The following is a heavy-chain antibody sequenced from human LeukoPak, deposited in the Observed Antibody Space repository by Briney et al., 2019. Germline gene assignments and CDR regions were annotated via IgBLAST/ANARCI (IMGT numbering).Heavy chain of an antibody. V-gene: IGHV4-61*08. J-gene: IGHJ4*02. Sequence: SQTLSLTCTVSGDSISSGGYYWSWIRQPPGKGLEWIGYIYYSGSTNYNPSLKSRVTISVDTSKNKFSLKLNSVTAADTAVYFCARDRGDYGGSLLDYWGQGTLVTVSS. CDR2: IYYSGST. CDR1: GDSISSGGYY. D-gene: IGHD4-23*01. CDR3: ARDRGDYGGSLLDY.